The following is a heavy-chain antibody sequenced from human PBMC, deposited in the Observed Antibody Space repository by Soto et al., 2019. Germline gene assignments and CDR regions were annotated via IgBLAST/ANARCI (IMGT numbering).Heavy chain of an antibody. J-gene: IGHJ4*02. CDR2: IYYSGST. CDR3: ARYWIAALTFDY. V-gene: IGHV4-39*01. CDR1: GGSISSSSYY. Sequence: TSETLSLTCTVSGGSISSSSYYWGWIRQPPGRGLEWIGSIYYSGSTYYNPSLRSRVTISVDTSKNQFSLKLSSVTAADTAVYYCARYWIAALTFDYWGQGTLVTVSS. D-gene: IGHD6-6*01.